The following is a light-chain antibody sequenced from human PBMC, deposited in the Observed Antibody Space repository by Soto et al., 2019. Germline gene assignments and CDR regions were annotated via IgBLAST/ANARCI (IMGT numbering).Light chain of an antibody. CDR3: QSYDSSLSRV. J-gene: IGLJ2*01. Sequence: QAVVTQPPSVSGALGQRVTISCTGSSSNIGAGYDVHWYQQLPGTAPKRLIYGNSNRPSGVPDRFSGSKSGTSASLAITGLQAEDEADYYCQSYDSSLSRVFGGGTKLTVL. V-gene: IGLV1-40*01. CDR2: GNS. CDR1: SSNIGAGYD.